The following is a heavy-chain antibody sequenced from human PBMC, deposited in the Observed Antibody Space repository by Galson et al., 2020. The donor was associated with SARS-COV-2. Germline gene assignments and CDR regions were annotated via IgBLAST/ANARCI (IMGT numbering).Heavy chain of an antibody. CDR1: GDSFNSYS. D-gene: IGHD5-12*01. Sequence: SVTVSCKPSGDSFNSYSINWVRQTPGHGLEWIGRLIPLHDPVTYAQEFQGTVTVTADKSTSAVYLELSSLTSGDSGIYYCARGPSSGFDWGFYFFESWGQGTLVTVS. CDR3: ARGPSSGFDWGFYFFES. V-gene: IGHV1-69*08. J-gene: IGHJ4*02. CDR2: LIPLHDPV.